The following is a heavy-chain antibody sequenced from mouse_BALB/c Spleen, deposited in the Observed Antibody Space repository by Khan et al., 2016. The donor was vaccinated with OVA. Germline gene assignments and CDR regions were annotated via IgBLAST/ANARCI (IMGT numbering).Heavy chain of an antibody. Sequence: QVQLKQSGSELKKAGETVKISCKASGYTFTNYGMNWVKQAPGKGLKWMGWINTYTGEPTYAGDFKGRLAFSVETSANTAYLQINNLKDEDTATYFCARSGLLRYALDYWGQGTSVTVSS. D-gene: IGHD1-1*01. CDR1: GYTFTNYG. J-gene: IGHJ4*01. CDR3: ARSGLLRYALDY. V-gene: IGHV9-3-1*01. CDR2: INTYTGEP.